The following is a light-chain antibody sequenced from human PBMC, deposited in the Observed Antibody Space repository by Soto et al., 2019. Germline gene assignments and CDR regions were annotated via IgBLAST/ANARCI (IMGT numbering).Light chain of an antibody. J-gene: IGKJ5*01. V-gene: IGKV1-5*03. CDR1: QTISSW. CDR3: QQANSFPIT. Sequence: DIQMPQSPSTLSGSVGDRVTITCRASQTISSWLAWYQQKPGKAPKLLIYKASTLKSGVPSRFSGSGSGTEFTLTISSLQPEDFATYYCQQANSFPITFGQGTQLEIK. CDR2: KAS.